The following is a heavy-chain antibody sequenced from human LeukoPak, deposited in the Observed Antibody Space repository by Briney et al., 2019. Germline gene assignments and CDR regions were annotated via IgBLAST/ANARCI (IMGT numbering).Heavy chain of an antibody. Sequence: GGSLRLSCAASGLTVSTNYMRWIRQAPGKGLEWVSLIYAGGGTAYADFVKGRFTISRDNSKNTLYLQMNYVRAEDTAVYYCARDMAYHDMLTGYEVSRFFDYWGQGTLVTVSS. CDR3: ARDMAYHDMLTGYEVSRFFDY. V-gene: IGHV3-53*01. D-gene: IGHD3-9*01. CDR1: GLTVSTNY. CDR2: IYAGGGT. J-gene: IGHJ4*02.